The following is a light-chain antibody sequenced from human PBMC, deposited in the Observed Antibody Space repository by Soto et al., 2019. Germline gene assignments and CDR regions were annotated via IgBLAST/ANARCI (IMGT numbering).Light chain of an antibody. Sequence: EIVLTQSPATLSLSPGERATLSCGASQSVSRNYVAWYQQKPGLAPSLVMYAASTRATGIPDRFSGSGSGTGCTLTISRLEPEDFAVYYCQQYERSPFTFGPGTKGDI. V-gene: IGKV3D-20*01. CDR1: QSVSRNY. J-gene: IGKJ3*01. CDR2: AAS. CDR3: QQYERSPFT.